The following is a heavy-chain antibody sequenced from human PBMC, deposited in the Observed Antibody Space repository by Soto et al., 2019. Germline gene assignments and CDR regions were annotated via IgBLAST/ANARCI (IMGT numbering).Heavy chain of an antibody. V-gene: IGHV4-31*03. CDR1: GGSISSGGYY. Sequence: QVQLQESGPGLVNPSQTLSLTCTVSGGSISSGGYYWSWIRQHPGKGLEWIGYTFYSGATYYNPSLESRTTISVDTSKNQFSLTLPSLTAADTAVYFCARVQPYDYGANTGWLDPWGQGTLVTVSS. CDR2: TFYSGAT. D-gene: IGHD4-17*01. CDR3: ARVQPYDYGANTGWLDP. J-gene: IGHJ5*02.